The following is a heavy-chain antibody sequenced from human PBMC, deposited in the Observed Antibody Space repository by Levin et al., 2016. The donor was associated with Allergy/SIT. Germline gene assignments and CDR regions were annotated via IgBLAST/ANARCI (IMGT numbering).Heavy chain of an antibody. Sequence: GGSLRLSCAASGFTFRTYSMNWVRQAPGKGLEWVSFISSTSSYIYYADSVKGRFTISRDNAKNSLYLQINSLRAEDTALYYCARDLPYSSGCDYWGQGTLVTVSS. CDR2: ISSTSSYI. CDR1: GFTFRTYS. D-gene: IGHD6-19*01. CDR3: ARDLPYSSGCDY. J-gene: IGHJ4*02. V-gene: IGHV3-21*01.